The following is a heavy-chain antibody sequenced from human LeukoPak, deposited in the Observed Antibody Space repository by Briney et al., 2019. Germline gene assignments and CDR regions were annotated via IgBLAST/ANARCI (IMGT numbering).Heavy chain of an antibody. CDR2: ISYDGSNK. V-gene: IGHV3-30*04. D-gene: IGHD6-19*01. Sequence: GGSLRLSCAASGFTFSSYAMHWVRQAPGKGLEWVAVISYDGSNKYYADSVKGRFTISRDNSKNTLYLQMNSLRAEDTAVYYCARGSSGWYLAFDIWGQGTMVTVSS. CDR3: ARGSSGWYLAFDI. CDR1: GFTFSSYA. J-gene: IGHJ3*02.